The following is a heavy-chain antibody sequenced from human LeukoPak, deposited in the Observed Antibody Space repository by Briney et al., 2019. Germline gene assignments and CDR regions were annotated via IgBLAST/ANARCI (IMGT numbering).Heavy chain of an antibody. CDR2: FDPEDGET. J-gene: IGHJ6*03. Sequence: ASVKVSCKVSGYTLTELSMHWVRQAPGKGLEWMGGFDPEDGETIYAQKFQGRVTMTEDTSTDTAYMELSSLRFEDTAVYYCARGLEGRPYYYYYYMDVWGKGTTVTVSS. V-gene: IGHV1-24*01. CDR1: GYTLTELS. D-gene: IGHD5-24*01. CDR3: ARGLEGRPYYYYYYMDV.